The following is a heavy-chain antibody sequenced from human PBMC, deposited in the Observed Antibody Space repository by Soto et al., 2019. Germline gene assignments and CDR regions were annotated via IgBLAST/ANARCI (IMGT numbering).Heavy chain of an antibody. CDR1: GYTFTGYH. CDR2: INPNSGGR. J-gene: IGHJ4*02. V-gene: IGHV1-2*04. Sequence: ASVKVSCKASGYTFTGYHMHWLRQAPGQGLEWMGWINPNSGGRNYAQKFQGWVTMTRDTSISTVYMELTRLTSDDTAVYYCARVMAIWGGFQFDYWGQGTLVTVSS. CDR3: ARVMAIWGGFQFDY. D-gene: IGHD3-16*01.